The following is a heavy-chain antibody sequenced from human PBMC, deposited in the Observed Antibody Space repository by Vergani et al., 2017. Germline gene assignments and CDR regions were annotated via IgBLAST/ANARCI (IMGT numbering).Heavy chain of an antibody. CDR3: ARDEAVAGSGFDKD. CDR2: IKEDGSEK. V-gene: IGHV3-7*01. D-gene: IGHD6-19*01. Sequence: EVELVESGGASVQRGGSLRLSCAASGFMFNNYWMSWVRQAPGKGLEGVANIKEDGSEKYYVDSVKGRFTISRDNAKNSLYLHMNSLRVDDTALYYCARDEAVAGSGFDKDWGQGTLVTVSS. CDR1: GFMFNNYW. J-gene: IGHJ4*02.